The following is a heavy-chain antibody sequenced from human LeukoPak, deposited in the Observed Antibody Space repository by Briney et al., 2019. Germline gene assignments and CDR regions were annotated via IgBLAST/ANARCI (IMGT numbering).Heavy chain of an antibody. V-gene: IGHV3-30-3*01. CDR1: GFTFSDYA. CDR3: AKDPSNAWSVVVINYFDY. Sequence: PGGSLRLSCAASGFTFSDYAMHWVRQAPGKGLEWVAVLSYGGTNKYYADSVKGRFTISRDNSKNTLNLQMNSLRPEDTAVYYCAKDPSNAWSVVVINYFDYWGQGTLVTVSS. J-gene: IGHJ4*02. D-gene: IGHD3-22*01. CDR2: LSYGGTNK.